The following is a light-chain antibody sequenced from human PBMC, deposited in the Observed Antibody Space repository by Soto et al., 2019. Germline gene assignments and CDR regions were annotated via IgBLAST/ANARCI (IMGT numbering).Light chain of an antibody. CDR2: EVS. Sequence: QSVLTQPASLSGSPGQSISISCTGTISDVGGYDYVSWYQQHPDRAPKLMIYEVSNRPSGFSNRFSGSKSGNTASLSISGLQAEDEADYYCSSYTSSSTLVFGTGTKVTVL. J-gene: IGLJ1*01. CDR1: ISDVGGYDY. CDR3: SSYTSSSTLV. V-gene: IGLV2-14*01.